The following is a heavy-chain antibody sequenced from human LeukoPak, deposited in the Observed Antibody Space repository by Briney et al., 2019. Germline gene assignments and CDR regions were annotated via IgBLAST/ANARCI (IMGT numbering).Heavy chain of an antibody. Sequence: PGGSLRLSCAASGFTFDEFAMHWVRQAPGKGLEWVSLISGDGATTYYAASVKGRFAISRDNKKNFLYLQMNNLGTEDTALFYCAKDLSSIFDALNIWGQGTLVTVSS. CDR1: GFTFDEFA. CDR2: ISGDGATT. J-gene: IGHJ3*02. V-gene: IGHV3-43*02. D-gene: IGHD3-3*01. CDR3: AKDLSSIFDALNI.